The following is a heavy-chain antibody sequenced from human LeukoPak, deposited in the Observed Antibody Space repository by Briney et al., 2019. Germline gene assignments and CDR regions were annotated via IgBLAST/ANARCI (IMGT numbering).Heavy chain of an antibody. CDR3: ARRGSMADAFDI. V-gene: IGHV1-3*01. CDR1: GYTFTSYA. D-gene: IGHD2/OR15-2a*01. CDR2: INAGNGNT. J-gene: IGHJ3*02. Sequence: GASVKVSCKASGYTFTSYAMHWVRQAPEQRLEWMGWINAGNGNTKYSQKFQGRVTITRDTSASTAYMELSSLRSEDTAVYYCARRGSMADAFDIWGQGTMVTVSS.